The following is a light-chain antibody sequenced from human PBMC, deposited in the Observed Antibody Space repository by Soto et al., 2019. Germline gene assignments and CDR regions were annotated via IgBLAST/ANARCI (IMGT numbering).Light chain of an antibody. Sequence: QSVLTQPPSASGTPGQRVTISCSGRSANIGNNFVCWYQQLPGTAPKLLIYSNNQRPSGVPDRFSGSKSGTSASLAISGLRSEDEGDYYCVSWDDSLSGLVFGTGTKVTV. J-gene: IGLJ1*01. V-gene: IGLV1-47*02. CDR2: SNN. CDR3: VSWDDSLSGLV. CDR1: SANIGNNF.